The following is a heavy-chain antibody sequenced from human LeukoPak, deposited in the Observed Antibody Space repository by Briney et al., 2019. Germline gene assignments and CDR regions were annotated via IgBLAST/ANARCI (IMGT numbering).Heavy chain of an antibody. D-gene: IGHD6-13*01. CDR1: GFTFSSYE. CDR3: AKDRAPLAAAGSAFDI. Sequence: GGSLRLSCAASGFTFSSYEMNWVRQAPGKGLEWVSYISSSGSTTYYADSVKGRFTISRDNSKNTLYLQMNSLRAEDTAVYYCAKDRAPLAAAGSAFDIWGQGTMVTVSS. J-gene: IGHJ3*02. V-gene: IGHV3-48*03. CDR2: ISSSGSTT.